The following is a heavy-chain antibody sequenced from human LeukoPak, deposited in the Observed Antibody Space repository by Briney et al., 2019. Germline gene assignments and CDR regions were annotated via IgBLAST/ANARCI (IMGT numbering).Heavy chain of an antibody. CDR3: ARPPVAAPTSYSDY. CDR1: GGSSSSSTYY. Sequence: RTSETLSLTCTVSGGSSSSSTYYWGRIRQPPGKGLEWIGTIYYRGNTYYNPSLKSRITISVDTSKNQFSLNLNSVTAADTAVYYCARPPVAAPTSYSDYWGQGILVTVSS. J-gene: IGHJ4*02. V-gene: IGHV4-39*01. D-gene: IGHD6-25*01. CDR2: IYYRGNT.